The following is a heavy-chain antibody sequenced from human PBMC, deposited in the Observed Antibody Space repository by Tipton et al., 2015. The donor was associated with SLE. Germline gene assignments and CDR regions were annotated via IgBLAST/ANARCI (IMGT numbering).Heavy chain of an antibody. CDR1: GYSISSGYY. V-gene: IGHV4-38-2*02. Sequence: TLSLTCTVSGYSISSGYYWGWIRQPPGMGLEWIGSIYHSGSTYYNPSLKSRVTISVDTSKNQFSLKLRSVTAADTAVYYCARNGDFAPYYDFWSAINWFDPWGQGTLVTVSS. CDR3: ARNGDFAPYYDFWSAINWFDP. D-gene: IGHD3-3*01. J-gene: IGHJ5*02. CDR2: IYHSGST.